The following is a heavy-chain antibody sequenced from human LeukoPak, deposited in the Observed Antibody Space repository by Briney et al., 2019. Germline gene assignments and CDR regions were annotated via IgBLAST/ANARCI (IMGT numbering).Heavy chain of an antibody. CDR3: ARGSSPGY. J-gene: IGHJ4*02. D-gene: IGHD6-13*01. Sequence: PGGSLRLSCAASGFTFSSYSMNWVRQAPGKGLEWVSSISSSSSYIYYAGSVKGRFTISRDNAKNSLYLQMNSLRAEDTAVYYCARGSSPGYWGQGTLVTVSS. CDR1: GFTFSSYS. V-gene: IGHV3-21*01. CDR2: ISSSSSYI.